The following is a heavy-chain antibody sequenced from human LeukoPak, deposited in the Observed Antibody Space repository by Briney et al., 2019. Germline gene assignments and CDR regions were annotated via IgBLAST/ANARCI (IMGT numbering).Heavy chain of an antibody. CDR1: GFTFSDYS. Sequence: KPGGSLRLSCAASGFTFSDYSMNWVRQAPGKGLEWVSSISRNSGYIYDADSAKGRFTISRDNAKNSLYLQMNSLRAEDTAVYYCARAASRSYHYFDYWGQGALVTVSS. V-gene: IGHV3-21*01. J-gene: IGHJ4*02. CDR2: ISRNSGYI. CDR3: ARAASRSYHYFDY.